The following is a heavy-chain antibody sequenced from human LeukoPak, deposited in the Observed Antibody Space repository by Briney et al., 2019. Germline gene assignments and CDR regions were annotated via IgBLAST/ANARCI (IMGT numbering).Heavy chain of an antibody. D-gene: IGHD5-12*01. CDR1: GGSISSYY. V-gene: IGHV4-59*01. CDR2: IYYSGST. J-gene: IGHJ6*03. Sequence: SETLSLTCTVSGGSISSYYWSWIRQPPGKGLEWIGYIYYSGSTNYNPSPKSRVTISVDTSKNQFSLKLSSVTAADTAVYYCASGYEGRYYMDVWDKGTTVTVSS. CDR3: ASGYEGRYYMDV.